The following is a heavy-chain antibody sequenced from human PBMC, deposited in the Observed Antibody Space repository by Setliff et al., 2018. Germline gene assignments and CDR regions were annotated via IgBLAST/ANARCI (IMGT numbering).Heavy chain of an antibody. D-gene: IGHD2-15*01. CDR1: GGSISSHY. V-gene: IGHV4-59*11. Sequence: SETLSLTCTVSGGSISSHYWSWIRQPPGKGLEWIGEIYHSGSTNYNPSLKSRVTISVDTSKNQFSLKLSSVTAADTAVYYCARKKTVYWYYGMDVWGQGTTVTVSS. CDR2: IYHSGST. CDR3: ARKKTVYWYYGMDV. J-gene: IGHJ6*02.